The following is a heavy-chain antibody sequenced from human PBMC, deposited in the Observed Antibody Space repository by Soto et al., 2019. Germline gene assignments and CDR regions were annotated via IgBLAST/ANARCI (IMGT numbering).Heavy chain of an antibody. CDR3: ARHSSSWYRTAYYGMDV. CDR1: GGSISSSSYY. Sequence: LSLTCTVSGGSISSSSYYWGWIRQPPGKGLEWIGSIYYSGSTYYNPSLKSRVTISVDTSKNQFSLKLSSVAAADTAVYYCARHSSSWYRTAYYGMDVWGQGTTVTVSS. J-gene: IGHJ6*02. D-gene: IGHD6-13*01. CDR2: IYYSGST. V-gene: IGHV4-39*01.